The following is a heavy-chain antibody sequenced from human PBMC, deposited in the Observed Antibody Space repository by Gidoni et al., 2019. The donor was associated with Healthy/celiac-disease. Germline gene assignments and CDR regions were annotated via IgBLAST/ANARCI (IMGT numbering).Heavy chain of an antibody. CDR3: AKSANGIPGLGYFDL. Sequence: EVQLLVSGGGLLQPGGSLRLSCASTGFTFSSYAMSWVRQAPGKGLECVSAISGSGGSTYYADSVKGRFTISRDNSKNTLYLQMSSLRAEDTAVYYCAKSANGIPGLGYFDLWGRGTLVTVSS. D-gene: IGHD1-26*01. J-gene: IGHJ2*01. V-gene: IGHV3-23*01. CDR2: ISGSGGST. CDR1: GFTFSSYA.